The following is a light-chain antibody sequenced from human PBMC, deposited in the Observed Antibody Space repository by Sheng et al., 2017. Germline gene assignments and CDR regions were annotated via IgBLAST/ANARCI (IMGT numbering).Light chain of an antibody. CDR1: SSDVGSGNR. Sequence: QSALTQPPSVSGSPGQSVTISCTGTSSDVGSGNRVSWYQQSPGTTPKLMIYEVTYRPSGVPDRFSGSKSGNTASLTISGLQAEDEADYYCSSYTSSSTLVFGGGTKLTVL. CDR3: SSYTSSSTLV. V-gene: IGLV2-18*02. J-gene: IGLJ2*01. CDR2: EVT.